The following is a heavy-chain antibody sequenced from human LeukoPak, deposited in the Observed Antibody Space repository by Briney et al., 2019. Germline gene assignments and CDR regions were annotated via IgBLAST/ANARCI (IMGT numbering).Heavy chain of an antibody. J-gene: IGHJ6*03. V-gene: IGHV4-34*01. CDR2: INHSGST. CDR3: ARRFTGGSYYMDV. CDR1: GGSFSGYY. D-gene: IGHD3-10*01. Sequence: SETLSLTCAVYGGSFSGYYWSWIRQPPGKGLEWIGEINHSGSTNYNPSLKSRVTISVDTSKNQFSLKLSSVTAADTAVYYCARRFTGGSYYMDVWGKGTTVTVSS.